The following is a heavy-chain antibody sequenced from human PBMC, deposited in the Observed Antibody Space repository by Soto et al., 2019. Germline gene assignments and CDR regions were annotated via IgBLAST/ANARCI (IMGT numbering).Heavy chain of an antibody. CDR3: ARRGSGSYYDY. D-gene: IGHD1-26*01. V-gene: IGHV3-23*01. Sequence: EVQLLESGGGLVQPGGSLRLSCAASGFTFSSYAMRWVRQAPVKGLEWVSAISGSGGSTYYADSVKGRFTISRDNSKNNLYLQMNSLRAEDTAVYYCARRGSGSYYDYWGQGTLVTVSS. CDR1: GFTFSSYA. CDR2: ISGSGGST. J-gene: IGHJ4*02.